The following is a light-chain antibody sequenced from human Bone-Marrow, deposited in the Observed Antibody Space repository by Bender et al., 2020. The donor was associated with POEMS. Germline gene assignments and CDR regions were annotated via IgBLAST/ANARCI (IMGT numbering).Light chain of an antibody. CDR2: STN. J-gene: IGLJ2*01. Sequence: QSVLTQPPSASGTPGQRVTISCSGRSSNIGTNAVNWYQQLPGTAPKLLIHSTNQRPSGVPDRFSASKSGTSASLAISGLQSEDEADYYCSPWDDSLNGVIFGGGTKLSVL. CDR1: SSNIGTNA. V-gene: IGLV1-44*01. CDR3: SPWDDSLNGVI.